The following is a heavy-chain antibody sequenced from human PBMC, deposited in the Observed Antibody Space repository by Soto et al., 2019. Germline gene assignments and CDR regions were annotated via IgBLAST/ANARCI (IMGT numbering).Heavy chain of an antibody. CDR3: ARGLRYFDWLLVRGSGFDY. V-gene: IGHV4-34*01. J-gene: IGHJ4*02. CDR2: INHSGST. D-gene: IGHD3-9*01. Sequence: PSETLSLTCAVYGGSFSGYYWSWIRQPPGKGLEWIGEINHSGSTNYNPSLKSRVTISVDTSKNQFSLKLSSVTAADTAVYYCARGLRYFDWLLVRGSGFDYWGQGTLVTSPQ. CDR1: GGSFSGYY.